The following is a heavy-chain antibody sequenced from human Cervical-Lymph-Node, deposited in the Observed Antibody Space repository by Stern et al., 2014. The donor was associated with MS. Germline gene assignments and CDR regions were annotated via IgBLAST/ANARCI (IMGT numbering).Heavy chain of an antibody. V-gene: IGHV1-69*09. CDR3: ARGIVSNRAAATQHNLFDP. J-gene: IGHJ5*02. Sequence: VQLVESGAEVKKPGSSVNVSRKASGGTFISSYAITWMRQAPGQGLEWMGRIIPILGLPNYAQKFQGRLTITADTSTSTVYMYLTSLRSEDTAVYYCARGIVSNRAAATQHNLFDPWGQGTLVTVSS. CDR1: GGTFISSYA. D-gene: IGHD2-15*01. CDR2: IIPILGLP.